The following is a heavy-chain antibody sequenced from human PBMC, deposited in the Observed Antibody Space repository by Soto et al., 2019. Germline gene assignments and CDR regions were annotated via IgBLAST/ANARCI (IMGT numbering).Heavy chain of an antibody. V-gene: IGHV4-59*08. Sequence: SETMCLTCAVSGGSISGYDVSWIRQPPGKGLEWIGYIYYSGSTYYNPSLKSRVTISVDTSKNQFSLKLSSVTAADTAVYYCARLSSRMINAFDIWGQGTMVTVSS. CDR1: GGSISGYD. CDR2: IYYSGST. D-gene: IGHD3-16*01. CDR3: ARLSSRMINAFDI. J-gene: IGHJ3*02.